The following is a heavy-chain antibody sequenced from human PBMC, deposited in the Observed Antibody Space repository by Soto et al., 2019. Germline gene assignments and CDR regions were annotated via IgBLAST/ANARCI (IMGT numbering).Heavy chain of an antibody. Sequence: GASVKVSCKVSGYTLTELSMHWVRQAPGKGLEWMGGFDPEDGETIYAQKFQGRVTMTTDTSTSTAYMELRSLRSDDTAVYYCARDNDSSGHVEGDAFDIWGQGTMVTVSS. D-gene: IGHD3-22*01. J-gene: IGHJ3*02. CDR2: FDPEDGET. V-gene: IGHV1-24*01. CDR1: GYTLTELS. CDR3: ARDNDSSGHVEGDAFDI.